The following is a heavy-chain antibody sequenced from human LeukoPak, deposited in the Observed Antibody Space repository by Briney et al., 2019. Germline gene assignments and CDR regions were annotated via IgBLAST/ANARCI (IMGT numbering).Heavy chain of an antibody. V-gene: IGHV5-51*01. D-gene: IGHD2-15*01. CDR2: IFPADADT. J-gene: IGHJ3*02. CDR1: DYNFASYW. Sequence: LGESLKISCKSSDYNFASYWIGWVRQKTGKGLELMGIIFPADADTRCSPSLQGQVIISVDKSITTASLQWSSLKASDTATYYCARRREGGFDIWGQGTRVTVSS. CDR3: ARRREGGFDI.